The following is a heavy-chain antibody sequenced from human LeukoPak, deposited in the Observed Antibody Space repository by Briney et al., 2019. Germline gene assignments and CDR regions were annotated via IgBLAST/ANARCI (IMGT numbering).Heavy chain of an antibody. V-gene: IGHV4-31*03. J-gene: IGHJ5*02. D-gene: IGHD2-15*01. CDR2: IYYSGST. CDR3: AREYRGYCSGSSCYGWFDP. CDR1: GDSISSGNYY. Sequence: SQTLSLTCTVSGDSISSGNYYWSWIRQHPGKGLEWIGYIYYSGSTYYNPSLKSRVTVSMDTSKNQFSLKLSSVSAADTAVYYCAREYRGYCSGSSCYGWFDPWGQGTLVTVSS.